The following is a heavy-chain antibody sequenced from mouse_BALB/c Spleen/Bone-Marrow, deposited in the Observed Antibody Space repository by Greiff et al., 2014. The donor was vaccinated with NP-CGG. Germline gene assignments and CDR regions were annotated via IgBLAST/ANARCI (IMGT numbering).Heavy chain of an antibody. CDR2: IRNKANGYTT. V-gene: IGHV7-3*02. J-gene: IGHJ1*01. Sequence: EVHLVESEGGLVQPGGSLRLSCATSGFTFTDYYMSWVRQPPGKALEWLGFIRNKANGYTTEYSASVKGRSTISRDNSQSILYLQMNTLRAEDSATYYCARDKNYGSYWYFDVWGAGTTVTVSS. CDR3: ARDKNYGSYWYFDV. CDR1: GFTFTDYY. D-gene: IGHD2-1*01.